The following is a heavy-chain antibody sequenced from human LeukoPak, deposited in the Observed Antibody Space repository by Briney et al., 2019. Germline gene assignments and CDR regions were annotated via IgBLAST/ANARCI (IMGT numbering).Heavy chain of an antibody. CDR3: AKEGGDTWTNFYFHY. Sequence: GGSLRLSCAPSGFTFSSYAMSWVREAPGKGLEWVSSVTSGGSTNYADSVKGRFTISRDNSKNTLYLQMNSLRAEDTAMYYCAKEGGDTWTNFYFHYWGQGTLVTVSS. D-gene: IGHD1-20*01. CDR1: GFTFSSYA. CDR2: VTSGGST. V-gene: IGHV3-23*01. J-gene: IGHJ4*02.